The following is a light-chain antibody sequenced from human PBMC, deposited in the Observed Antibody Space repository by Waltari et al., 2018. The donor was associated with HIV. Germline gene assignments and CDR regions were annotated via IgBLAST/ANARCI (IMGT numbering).Light chain of an antibody. CDR2: GAS. CDR3: QQYNNWPPWT. J-gene: IGKJ1*01. CDR1: QSVSSK. Sequence: EIVMTQSPGTLSVSPGERATLSCRASQSVSSKLAWYQQKPGQAPRRLIYGASTRATGIPGRFSVSGSGTEFTRTISSLQSEDSAVYYCQQYNNWPPWTFGQGTKVEIK. V-gene: IGKV3-15*01.